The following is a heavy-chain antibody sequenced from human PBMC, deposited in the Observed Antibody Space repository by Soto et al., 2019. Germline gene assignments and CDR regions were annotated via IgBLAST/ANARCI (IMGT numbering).Heavy chain of an antibody. Sequence: GGSLRLSCAASRFTFSTYEMHWVRQAPGKGLEWVSCISSSGSSVYYADSVKGRFTISRDNSRNSLYLQMNSLRDEDTALYYCVRYCSSTLCNGVATRTFDYWGQGALVTVSS. V-gene: IGHV3-48*03. D-gene: IGHD5-12*01. CDR1: RFTFSTYE. CDR2: ISSSGSSV. J-gene: IGHJ4*02. CDR3: VRYCSSTLCNGVATRTFDY.